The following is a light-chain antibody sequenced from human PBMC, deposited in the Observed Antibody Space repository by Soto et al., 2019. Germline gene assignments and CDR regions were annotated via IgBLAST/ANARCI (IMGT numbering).Light chain of an antibody. CDR2: DVS. Sequence: QSVLTQPASVSGSPGQSITISCTGTSSDVGGYNYVSWYQQHPGKAPKLMIYDVSNRPSGVSNRFSGSKSGNTASLTISGLQAEDGADYYCNSYTSSSTLVVFGGGTQLTVL. CDR3: NSYTSSSTLVV. CDR1: SSDVGGYNY. J-gene: IGLJ2*01. V-gene: IGLV2-14*01.